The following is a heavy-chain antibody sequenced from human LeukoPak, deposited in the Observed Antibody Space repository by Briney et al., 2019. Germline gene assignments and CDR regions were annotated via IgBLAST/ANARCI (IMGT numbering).Heavy chain of an antibody. J-gene: IGHJ3*02. V-gene: IGHV4-34*01. Sequence: SETLSLACAVYGGSFSDNYWSWIRQPPGKGLEWIGEINHSGSTNYSPSLRSRVTISVDTSKNQFSLNLRSVTAADTAVYYCASPTTVTTSAYRAFDIWGQGTMVTVSA. CDR3: ASPTTVTTSAYRAFDI. CDR1: GGSFSDNY. D-gene: IGHD4-17*01. CDR2: INHSGST.